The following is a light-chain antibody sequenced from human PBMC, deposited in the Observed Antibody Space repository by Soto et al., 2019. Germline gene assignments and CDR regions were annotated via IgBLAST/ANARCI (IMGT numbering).Light chain of an antibody. CDR2: RVS. Sequence: VVMTQSPLSLAVTLGEPASVSCRSSKGLVDNDAYSYLSWFHQRPGQSPRRLFYRVSNRDPGVPDRLSGNGSGTEFTLTISRVEDEDVGEYYCMQGPHWPYTFGQGNRLEI. V-gene: IGKV2-30*01. CDR1: KGLVDNDAYSY. CDR3: MQGPHWPYT. J-gene: IGKJ2*01.